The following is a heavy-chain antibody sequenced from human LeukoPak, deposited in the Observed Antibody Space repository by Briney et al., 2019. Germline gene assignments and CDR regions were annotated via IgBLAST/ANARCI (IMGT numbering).Heavy chain of an antibody. Sequence: ASVKVSCKASGYTFSSYGISWVRQAPGQGLERMGWINPNSGGTNYAQKFQGRVTMTRDTSISTAYMELSRLRSDDTAVYYCARARFRSIVGAISEVNYWGQGTLVTVSS. CDR2: INPNSGGT. V-gene: IGHV1-2*02. J-gene: IGHJ4*02. D-gene: IGHD1-26*01. CDR1: GYTFSSYG. CDR3: ARARFRSIVGAISEVNY.